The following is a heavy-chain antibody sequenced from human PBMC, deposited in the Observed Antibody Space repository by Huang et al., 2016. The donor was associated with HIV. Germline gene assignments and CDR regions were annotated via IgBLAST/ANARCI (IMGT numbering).Heavy chain of an antibody. CDR3: ATGFDVFFDF. V-gene: IGHV1-24*01. Sequence: QVQLVQSRAEVKKPGASVKVSCKVSEYTLTELSIHWVRQPPGKGLEWGGGFEPESGETSYAQKFQGRVTMTEDTSTETAFMELSGLRPEDTAVYYCATGFDVFFDFWGQGTLVTVSS. CDR1: EYTLTELS. J-gene: IGHJ4*02. CDR2: FEPESGET. D-gene: IGHD3-9*01.